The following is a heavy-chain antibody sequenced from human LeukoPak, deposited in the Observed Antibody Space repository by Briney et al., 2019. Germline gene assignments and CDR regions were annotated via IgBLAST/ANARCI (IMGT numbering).Heavy chain of an antibody. D-gene: IGHD5-24*01. CDR1: GFTFSSYE. J-gene: IGHJ4*02. V-gene: IGHV3-48*03. CDR2: ISSSGKTI. CDR3: ANMATTGTLDY. Sequence: GGSLRLSCAASGFTFSSYEMNWVRQAPGKGLEWVSYISSSGKTIYYADSVKGRFTISRDNAKNSLYLQMNSLRAEDTALYYCANMATTGTLDYWGQGTLVTVSS.